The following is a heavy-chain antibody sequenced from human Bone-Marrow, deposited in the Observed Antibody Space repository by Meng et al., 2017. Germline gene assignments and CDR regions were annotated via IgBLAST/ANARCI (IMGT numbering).Heavy chain of an antibody. CDR1: GFTFSNYW. V-gene: IGHV3-7*01. Sequence: GGSLRLSCAASGFTFSNYWMTWVRQAPGKGLEWVANIKKDGSEKYYVDCVKGRFTISRDNAKNSLYLQINSLRAEDTAMYYCARVTYSYGSGSGGLFDYWGQGTLVTVSS. D-gene: IGHD3-10*01. CDR2: IKKDGSEK. CDR3: ARVTYSYGSGSGGLFDY. J-gene: IGHJ4*02.